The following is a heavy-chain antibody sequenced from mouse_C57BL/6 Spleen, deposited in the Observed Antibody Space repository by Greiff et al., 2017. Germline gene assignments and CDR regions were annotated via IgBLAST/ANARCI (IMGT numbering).Heavy chain of an antibody. J-gene: IGHJ3*01. CDR2: IYPENGDT. Sequence: EVKLQESGAELVRPGASVKLSCTASGFNIKDDYMHWVKQRPEQGLEWIGWIYPENGDTEYASKFQGKATITADTSSNTAYLQLSSLTSEDTAVYYCTTRWLLAWFAYWGQGTLVTVSA. CDR3: TTRWLLAWFAY. D-gene: IGHD2-3*01. CDR1: GFNIKDDY. V-gene: IGHV14-4*01.